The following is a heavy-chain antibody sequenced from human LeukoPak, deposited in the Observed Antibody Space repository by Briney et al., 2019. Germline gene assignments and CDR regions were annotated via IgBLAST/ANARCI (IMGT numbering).Heavy chain of an antibody. V-gene: IGHV3-21*01. J-gene: IGHJ5*02. Sequence: GGSLRLSCAASGFTFSSYSMNWVRQAPGKGLEWVSSISSSGSYIYYADSVKGRFTISRDNAKNSLYLQMNSLRAEDTAVYYCARDRRIAVAGTGWFDPWGQGTLVTVSS. D-gene: IGHD6-19*01. CDR1: GFTFSSYS. CDR2: ISSSGSYI. CDR3: ARDRRIAVAGTGWFDP.